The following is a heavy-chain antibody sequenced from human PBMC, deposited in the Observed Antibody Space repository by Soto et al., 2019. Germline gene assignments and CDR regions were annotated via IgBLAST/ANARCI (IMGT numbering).Heavy chain of an antibody. V-gene: IGHV4-34*01. CDR1: GGSFSGYY. CDR3: ARGRRSGSYYNYYYYYGMDV. D-gene: IGHD3-10*01. J-gene: IGHJ6*02. Sequence: PSETLSLTCAVYGGSFSGYYWSWIRQPPGKGLEWIGEINHSGSTNYNPSLKSRVTISVDTSKNQFSLKLSSVTAADTAVYYCARGRRSGSYYNYYYYYGMDVWGQGTTVTVSS. CDR2: INHSGST.